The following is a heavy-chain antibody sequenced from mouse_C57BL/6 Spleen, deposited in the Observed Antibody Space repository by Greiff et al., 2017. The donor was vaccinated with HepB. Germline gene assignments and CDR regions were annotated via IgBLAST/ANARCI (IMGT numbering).Heavy chain of an antibody. CDR1: GFTLSSYA. V-gene: IGHV5-4*01. CDR3: ARDRWDVGYDVDD. J-gene: IGHJ2*01. Sequence: EVPGVESGGGLVKPGGSLKLSCAASGFTLSSYAMSRVRQTPEKRLEWVATISDGGSYTYYPDNVKGRFTISRANAKNNLYLQMSHLKSEDTAMYYGARDRWDVGYDVDDWGQGTTLTVSS. CDR2: ISDGGSYT. D-gene: IGHD4-1*01.